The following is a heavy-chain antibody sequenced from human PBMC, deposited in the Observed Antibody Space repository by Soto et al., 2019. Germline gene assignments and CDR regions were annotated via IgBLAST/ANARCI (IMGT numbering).Heavy chain of an antibody. D-gene: IGHD2-2*01. J-gene: IGHJ5*02. Sequence: ASVNVSCKASGYTFTSYAMHWVRQAPGQRLEWMGWINAGNGNTKYSQKFQGRVTITRDTSASTAYMELSSLRSEDTAVYYCAREWDPVVVVPAALNGSDHWGQGKLVNVSP. CDR2: INAGNGNT. CDR3: AREWDPVVVVPAALNGSDH. V-gene: IGHV1-3*01. CDR1: GYTFTSYA.